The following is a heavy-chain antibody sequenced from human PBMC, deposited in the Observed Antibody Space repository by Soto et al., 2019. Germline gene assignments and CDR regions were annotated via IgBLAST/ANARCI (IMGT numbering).Heavy chain of an antibody. CDR3: ARWVGGNYFHY. D-gene: IGHD1-26*01. Sequence: ASVKVSCKASGYTFTSYAMHCVRQAPGQRLEWMGWINAGNGNTKYSQKFQARVTITRDTSASTAYMQLNSLRSEDTAVYYCARWVGGNYFHYWGQGTLVTVSS. CDR2: INAGNGNT. J-gene: IGHJ4*02. CDR1: GYTFTSYA. V-gene: IGHV1-3*01.